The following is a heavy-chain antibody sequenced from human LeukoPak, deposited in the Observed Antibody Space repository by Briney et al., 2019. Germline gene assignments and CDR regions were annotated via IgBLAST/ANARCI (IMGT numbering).Heavy chain of an antibody. CDR2: IYHSGST. D-gene: IGHD6-19*01. CDR1: GYSISSGYY. V-gene: IGHV4-38-2*02. Sequence: SETLSLTCTVSGYSISSGYYWGWIRQPPGKGLEWIGSIYHSGSTYYNPSLKSRVTISVDTSKNQFSLKLSSVTAADTAVYYCARDRDSSGWYVGSPWGQGTLVTVSS. J-gene: IGHJ5*02. CDR3: ARDRDSSGWYVGSP.